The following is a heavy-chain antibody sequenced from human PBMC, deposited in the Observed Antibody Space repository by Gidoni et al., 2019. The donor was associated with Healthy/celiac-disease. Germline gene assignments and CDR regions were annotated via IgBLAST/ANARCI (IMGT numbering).Heavy chain of an antibody. CDR3: ARSGIRAYCGGDCYSGWYFDL. J-gene: IGHJ2*01. Sequence: QVTLKESGPVLVQPTETLTLTCTVSGFSLSNARMGVSWIRQPPGKALEWLAHIFSNDEKSYSTSLKSRLTISKDTSKSQVVLTMTNMDPVDTATYYCARSGIRAYCGGDCYSGWYFDLWGRGTLVTVSS. V-gene: IGHV2-26*01. CDR2: IFSNDEK. CDR1: GFSLSNARMG. D-gene: IGHD2-21*01.